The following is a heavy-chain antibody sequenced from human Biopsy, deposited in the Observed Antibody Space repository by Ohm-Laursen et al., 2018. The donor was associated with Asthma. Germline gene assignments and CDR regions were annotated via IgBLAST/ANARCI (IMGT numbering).Heavy chain of an antibody. V-gene: IGHV4-59*07. CDR1: PGSISDYY. J-gene: IGHJ4*02. D-gene: IGHD6-13*01. CDR3: ARATSTWSQSGPHYFDH. Sequence: TLSLTCIVSPGSISDYYWNWIRQFPGKGLEWIGYVYSTGSTRYNPSLKSRVTISVDTSINQVSLRLSSVTAADTAMYYCARATSTWSQSGPHYFDHWGQGALVTVSS. CDR2: VYSTGST.